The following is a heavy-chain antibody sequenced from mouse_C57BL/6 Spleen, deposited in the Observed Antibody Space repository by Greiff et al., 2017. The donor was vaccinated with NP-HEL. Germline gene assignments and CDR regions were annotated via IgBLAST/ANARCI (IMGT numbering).Heavy chain of an antibody. V-gene: IGHV5-4*03. CDR1: GFTFSSYA. D-gene: IGHD1-1*01. CDR3: ARGIYYWFAY. CDR2: ISDGGSYT. Sequence: DVMLVESGGGLVKPGGSLKLSCAASGFTFSSYAMSWVRQTPEKRLEWVATISDGGSYTYYPDNVKGRFTISRDNAKNNLYLQMSHLKSEDTAMYYCARGIYYWFAYWGQGTRVTVSA. J-gene: IGHJ3*01.